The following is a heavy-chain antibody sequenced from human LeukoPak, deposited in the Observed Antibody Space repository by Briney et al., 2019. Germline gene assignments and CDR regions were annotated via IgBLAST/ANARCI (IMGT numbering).Heavy chain of an antibody. CDR2: ISSSSSTI. CDR1: GFTFSSYS. CDR3: AREDYYDSSGPFDY. Sequence: GESLRLSCAASGFTFSSYSMNWVRQAPGKGLEWVSYISSSSSTIYYADSVKGRFTISRDNAKNSLYLQMNSLRAEDTAVYYCAREDYYDSSGPFDYWGQGTLVTVSS. J-gene: IGHJ4*02. V-gene: IGHV3-48*01. D-gene: IGHD3-22*01.